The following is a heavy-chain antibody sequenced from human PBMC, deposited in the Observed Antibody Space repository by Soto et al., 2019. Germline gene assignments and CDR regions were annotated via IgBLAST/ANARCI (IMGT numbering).Heavy chain of an antibody. D-gene: IGHD6-19*01. CDR3: ARSHSSGYVDY. CDR1: GFTFSSYY. V-gene: IGHV3-21*01. J-gene: IGHJ4*02. CDR2: ISDISDI. Sequence: GGSLRLSCAASGFTFSSYYIKWVRQAPGKGLEWVSSISDISDIYYADSVKGRFTISRDNAKNSLYLQMNSLRAEDTAVYYCARSHSSGYVDYWGQGTLVTVSS.